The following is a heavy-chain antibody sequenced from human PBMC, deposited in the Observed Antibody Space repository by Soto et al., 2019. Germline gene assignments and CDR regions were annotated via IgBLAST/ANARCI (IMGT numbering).Heavy chain of an antibody. V-gene: IGHV3-7*03. CDR1: GLTLSKYG. J-gene: IGHJ6*02. CDR2: IKHDGSEK. CDR3: ASVPGSPGYHGLDV. D-gene: IGHD6-19*01. Sequence: EVQLVESGGGLVQPGGSLRLSCAASGLTLSKYGMTWVRQAPGKGLEWVATIKHDGSEKSNLDSVEGRFTISRDNAKNSLSLQMNSLRVEDTAVYFCASVPGSPGYHGLDVWGQGTTVTVSS.